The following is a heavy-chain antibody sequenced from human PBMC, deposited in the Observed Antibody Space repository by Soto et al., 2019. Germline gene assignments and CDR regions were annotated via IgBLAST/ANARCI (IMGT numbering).Heavy chain of an antibody. CDR3: ARGGARITMIVVAPRSAFDI. CDR1: GGTFSSYA. D-gene: IGHD3-22*01. J-gene: IGHJ3*02. V-gene: IGHV1-69*13. CDR2: IIPIFGTA. Sequence: GASVKVSCKASGGTFSSYAISWVRQAPGQGREWMGGIIPIFGTANYAQKFQGRVTITADESTSTAYMELSSLRSEDAAVYYCARGGARITMIVVAPRSAFDIWGQGTMVTVSS.